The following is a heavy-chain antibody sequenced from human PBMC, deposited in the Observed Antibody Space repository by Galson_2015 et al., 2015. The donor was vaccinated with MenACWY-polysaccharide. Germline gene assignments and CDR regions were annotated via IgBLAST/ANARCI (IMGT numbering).Heavy chain of an antibody. CDR1: GYTFTGYY. CDR3: ARDRRDGAAHYYYYGMDV. D-gene: IGHD6-25*01. CDR2: INPNSGDT. J-gene: IGHJ6*02. Sequence: SVKVSCKASGYTFTGYYMHWVRQAPGQGLEWMGRINPNSGDTNYAQKFQGRVTMTRDTSISTAYMELSRLRSDDTAVYYCARDRRDGAAHYYYYGMDVWGQGTTVTVSS. V-gene: IGHV1-2*06.